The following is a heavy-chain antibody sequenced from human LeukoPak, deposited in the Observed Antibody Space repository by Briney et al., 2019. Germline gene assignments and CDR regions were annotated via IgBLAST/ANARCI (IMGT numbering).Heavy chain of an antibody. CDR1: GGSISGYY. J-gene: IGHJ6*02. CDR2: IYYSGSS. D-gene: IGHD3-3*01. CDR3: ARYRITIFGVVIIRPSAYGMDV. V-gene: IGHV4-59*12. Sequence: SETLSLTCTVSGGSISGYYWSWIRQPPGKGLEWIGYIYYSGSSNYNPSLKSRVTISVDTSKNQFSLKLSSVTAADTAVYYCARYRITIFGVVIIRPSAYGMDVWGQGTTVTVSS.